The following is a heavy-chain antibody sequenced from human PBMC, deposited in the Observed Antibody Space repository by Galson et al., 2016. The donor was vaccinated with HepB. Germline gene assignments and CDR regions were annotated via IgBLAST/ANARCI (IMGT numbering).Heavy chain of an antibody. D-gene: IGHD3-3*01. V-gene: IGHV4-61*01. CDR3: ARAPRLEWFFRFDH. Sequence: SETLSLTCTVSGGSVSGDNYYWNWIRQPPGKGLEWIGYIYNSGSTNYNPSLRSRVTISVDTSENQFSLRLNSVTAADTAVYYCARAPRLEWFFRFDHWGQGSLVTVAS. CDR1: GGSVSGDNYY. J-gene: IGHJ4*02. CDR2: IYNSGST.